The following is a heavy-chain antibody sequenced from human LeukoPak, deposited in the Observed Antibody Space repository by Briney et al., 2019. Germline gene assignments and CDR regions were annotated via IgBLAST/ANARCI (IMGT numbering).Heavy chain of an antibody. D-gene: IGHD4-17*01. CDR2: IYPGDSDT. Sequence: RGESLKISCKGSGYSFTSYWIGWVRQMPGKGLEWMGIIYPGDSDTRYSPSFQGQVTISADKSISTAYLQWSGLKASDTAMYYCARLHDYGASITDYWGQGTLVTVSS. V-gene: IGHV5-51*01. CDR1: GYSFTSYW. CDR3: ARLHDYGASITDY. J-gene: IGHJ4*02.